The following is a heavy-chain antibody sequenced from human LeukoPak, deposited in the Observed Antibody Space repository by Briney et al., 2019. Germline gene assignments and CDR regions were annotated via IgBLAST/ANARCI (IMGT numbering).Heavy chain of an antibody. CDR1: GYSFTSYW. CDR3: ARTETYYGSGSYFDAFDI. V-gene: IGHV5-51*01. Sequence: GESLKISCKGFGYSFTSYWIGWVRQMPGKGLEGMGIIYPGDSDTRYSPSFQGQVTISADKSISTAYLQWSSLKASDTAMYYCARTETYYGSGSYFDAFDIWGQGTMVTVSS. CDR2: IYPGDSDT. D-gene: IGHD3-10*01. J-gene: IGHJ3*02.